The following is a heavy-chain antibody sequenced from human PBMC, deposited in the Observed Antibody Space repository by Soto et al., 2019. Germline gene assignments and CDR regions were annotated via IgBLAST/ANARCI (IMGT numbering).Heavy chain of an antibody. Sequence: QVQLVQSGAEVKKPGSSVKVSCKASGGTFSSYAISWVRQAPGQGLEWMGGIIPIFGTANYAQKFQGRVTITADESTSTAYVELSSLRSEDAAVYYCARYRRGGDCFDYWGQGTLVTVSS. D-gene: IGHD3-16*01. J-gene: IGHJ4*02. CDR1: GGTFSSYA. CDR2: IIPIFGTA. CDR3: ARYRRGGDCFDY. V-gene: IGHV1-69*01.